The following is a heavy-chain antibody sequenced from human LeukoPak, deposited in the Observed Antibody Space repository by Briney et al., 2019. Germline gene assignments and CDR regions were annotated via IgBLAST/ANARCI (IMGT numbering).Heavy chain of an antibody. D-gene: IGHD5-12*01. CDR2: ISYDGSDK. Sequence: GGSLRLSCAASGFTFSSYAMYWVRQAPGEGLEWVAVISYDGSDKFYADSVKGRFTISRDSSKNTLYLQMNSLRPEDTAVYYCARARPSMWIDYWGQGTLVTVSS. J-gene: IGHJ4*02. CDR3: ARARPSMWIDY. V-gene: IGHV3-30*04. CDR1: GFTFSSYA.